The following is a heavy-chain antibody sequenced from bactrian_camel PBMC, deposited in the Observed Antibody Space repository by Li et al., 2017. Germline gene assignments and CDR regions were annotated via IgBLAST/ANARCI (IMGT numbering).Heavy chain of an antibody. CDR3: AAEGDGLIPLPGPDGLSRAEFRY. V-gene: IGHV3S40*01. J-gene: IGHJ6*01. Sequence: VQLVESGGGSVQTGGSLTLSCTASEYTYSSNCMSWFRQAPGKEREGVAAVFLRAAREYYSDSVKGRFTISEDSATNTIYLQMNSLEVDDTALYYCAAEGDGLIPLPGPDGLSRAEFRYWGQGTQVTVS. CDR1: EYTYSSNC. D-gene: IGHD3*01. CDR2: VFLRAARE.